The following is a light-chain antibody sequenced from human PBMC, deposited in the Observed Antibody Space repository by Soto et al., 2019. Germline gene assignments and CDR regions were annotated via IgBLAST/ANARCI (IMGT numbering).Light chain of an antibody. CDR1: QSVSSNY. Sequence: DIEMTQSPPILSVSPGEGATLSCRASQSVSSNYLAWYQQKPGQAPRLLIYGVSTRATGIADKFSGSGSGTDFTLTISRLEPADFALYYCQHYGAAPITFGQGTRLEIK. V-gene: IGKV3-20*01. CDR3: QHYGAAPIT. J-gene: IGKJ5*01. CDR2: GVS.